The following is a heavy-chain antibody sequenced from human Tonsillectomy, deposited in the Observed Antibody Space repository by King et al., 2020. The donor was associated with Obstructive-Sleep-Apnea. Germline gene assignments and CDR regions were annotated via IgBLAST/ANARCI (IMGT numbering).Heavy chain of an antibody. Sequence: VTLKESGPALVKPTQTLTLTCTFSGFSLNTSGMCVSWIRQPPGKALEWLAHIDWDDDQSYNTSLKTRLTISQDTSKNQVVLTMTNMDPVDTATYYCARVDPRNYYGSGNYYHFDYWGQGTLVTVSS. CDR2: IDWDDDQ. CDR1: GFSLNTSGMC. V-gene: IGHV2-70*01. J-gene: IGHJ4*02. D-gene: IGHD3-10*01. CDR3: ARVDPRNYYGSGNYYHFDY.